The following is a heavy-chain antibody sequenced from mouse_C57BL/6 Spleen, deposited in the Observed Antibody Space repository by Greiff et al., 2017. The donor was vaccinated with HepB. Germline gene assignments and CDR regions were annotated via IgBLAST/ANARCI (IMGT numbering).Heavy chain of an antibody. CDR3: ARRAYGSSYYYYAMDY. D-gene: IGHD1-1*01. J-gene: IGHJ4*01. CDR2: IDPSDSYT. V-gene: IGHV1-69*01. Sequence: QVQLQQPGAELVMPGASVKLSCKASGYTFTSYWMHWVKQRPGQGLEWIGEIDPSDSYTNYNQKFKGKSTLTVDKSSSTAYMQLSSLTSDDSAVYYCARRAYGSSYYYYAMDYWGQGTSVTVSS. CDR1: GYTFTSYW.